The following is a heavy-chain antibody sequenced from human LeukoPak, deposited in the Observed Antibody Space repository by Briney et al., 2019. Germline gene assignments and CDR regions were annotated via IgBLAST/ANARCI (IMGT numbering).Heavy chain of an antibody. CDR1: GFTFSDYA. CDR3: AKASPIDD. Sequence: SGGSLRLSCAASGFTFSDYAMTWVRQAPGKGLEWVSGISGSGSTYYADSVKGRFTISRDNSKSTVYLQMNSLRVEDTAVYFCAKASPIDDWGQGTLATVSS. CDR2: ISGSGST. V-gene: IGHV3-23*01. J-gene: IGHJ4*02.